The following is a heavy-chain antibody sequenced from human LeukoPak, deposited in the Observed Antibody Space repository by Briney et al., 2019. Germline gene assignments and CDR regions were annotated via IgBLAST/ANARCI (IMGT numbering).Heavy chain of an antibody. CDR3: ARQEIGNCSSSSCYSFDY. CDR1: GGSINGYY. D-gene: IGHD2-2*02. CDR2: INHSEST. Sequence: SETLSLTCAVYGGSINGYYWSWIRQPPGKGLEWIGEINHSESTNYNPSLKSRVSISVDTSKNQFSLKLLSSVTAADTAVYYCARQEIGNCSSSSCYSFDYWGQGTLVTVSS. J-gene: IGHJ4*02. V-gene: IGHV4-34*01.